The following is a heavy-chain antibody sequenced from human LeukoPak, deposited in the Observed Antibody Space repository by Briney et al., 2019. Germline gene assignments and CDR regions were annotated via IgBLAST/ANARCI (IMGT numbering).Heavy chain of an antibody. V-gene: IGHV3-11*01. Sequence: GGSLRLSCAVSGFTFSDYYMSWIRQAPGKGLEWISYISSSGSTIYYADSVKGRFTISRDNAKNSLYLQMNSLRAEDTAVYYCARDLSYDSREVYFDYWGQGTLVTVSS. CDR3: ARDLSYDSREVYFDY. D-gene: IGHD3-22*01. CDR1: GFTFSDYY. CDR2: ISSSGSTI. J-gene: IGHJ4*02.